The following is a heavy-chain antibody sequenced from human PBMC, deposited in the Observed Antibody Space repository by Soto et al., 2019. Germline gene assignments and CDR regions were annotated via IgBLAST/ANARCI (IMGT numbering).Heavy chain of an antibody. CDR3: ARGTGYGDSYLDY. CDR1: GGSISSYY. J-gene: IGHJ4*02. D-gene: IGHD4-17*01. V-gene: IGHV4-59*01. CDR2: MYYSRST. Sequence: SETLSLTCTVSGGSISSYYWNWIRQPPGKGLEWVGYMYYSRSTNYNPSLKSRVTISGDTSKNQLSLKLSSVTAADTAAYYGARGTGYGDSYLDYWGQGTLVTVSS.